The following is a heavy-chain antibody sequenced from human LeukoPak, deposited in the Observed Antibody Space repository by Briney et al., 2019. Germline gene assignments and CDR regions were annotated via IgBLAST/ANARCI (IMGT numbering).Heavy chain of an antibody. CDR2: IIPIFGTA. V-gene: IGHV1-69*13. D-gene: IGHD2-2*01. Sequence: ASVKVSCKASGGTFSSYAISWVRQAPGQGLEWMGRIIPIFGTANYAQKFQGRVTITADESTSTAYMELSSLRSEDTAVYYCARGLRGIVVVPAAKRYYYYYMDVWGKGTTVTVSS. J-gene: IGHJ6*03. CDR1: GGTFSSYA. CDR3: ARGLRGIVVVPAAKRYYYYYMDV.